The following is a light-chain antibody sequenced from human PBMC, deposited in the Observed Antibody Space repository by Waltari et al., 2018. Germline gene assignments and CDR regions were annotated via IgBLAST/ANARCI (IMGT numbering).Light chain of an antibody. CDR1: QSVLFTSNNKNY. V-gene: IGKV4-1*01. J-gene: IGKJ1*01. CDR2: WAS. CDR3: QQYYTIPPRT. Sequence: DIVMTQSPDSLAVSLGEGATINCKSSQSVLFTSNNKNYLAWYLQKPGQPPKLLIYWASTRKSVVPDRFSCSGSGTDFTLPISSLRAEDLAVYYCQQYYTIPPRTFGQGTKVEIK.